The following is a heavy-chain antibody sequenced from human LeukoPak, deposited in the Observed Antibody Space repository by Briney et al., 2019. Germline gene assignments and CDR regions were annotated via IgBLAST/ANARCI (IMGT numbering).Heavy chain of an antibody. Sequence: SETLSLTCTVSGGSISSSSYCWVWIRQPPGKGLEWIGSIYYSESSCDTPSLKRLATLSVDTSKKQFPQKLGSVTAADAAVYYCAEEYQLLRAGAFDIWGQGTMVTVSS. J-gene: IGHJ3*02. D-gene: IGHD2-2*01. CDR3: AEEYQLLRAGAFDI. CDR1: GGSISSSSYC. V-gene: IGHV4-39*01. CDR2: IYYSESS.